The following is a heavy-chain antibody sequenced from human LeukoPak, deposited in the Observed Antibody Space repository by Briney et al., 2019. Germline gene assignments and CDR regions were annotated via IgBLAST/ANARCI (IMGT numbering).Heavy chain of an antibody. CDR3: AKDHGSGWYWAFDH. CDR2: ITASGGST. Sequence: GGSLRLSCAASGFTFSSYAMSWVRQAPGKGLEWVSAITASGGSTYYADSVKGRFSISRDNSKNTLYLQMNSLRAEDTALYYCAKDHGSGWYWAFDHWGQGTLVTVSS. J-gene: IGHJ4*02. V-gene: IGHV3-23*01. D-gene: IGHD6-19*01. CDR1: GFTFSSYA.